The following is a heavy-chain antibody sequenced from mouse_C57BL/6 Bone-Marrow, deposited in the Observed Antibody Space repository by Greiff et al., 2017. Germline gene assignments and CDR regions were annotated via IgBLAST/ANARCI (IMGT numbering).Heavy chain of an antibody. D-gene: IGHD4-1*01. CDR2: IYPGDGGT. CDR1: GYAFSTYW. CDR3: AGDWDYFDY. V-gene: IGHV1-80*01. Sequence: QVQLQQSGAELVKPGASVKISCKVSGYAFSTYWMNWVKQRPGQGLEWIGQIYPGDGGTNYNGKFKGKATLTADTSSSSAYMQLISLTSEDTAVYFCAGDWDYFDYWGQGTTLTVSS. J-gene: IGHJ2*01.